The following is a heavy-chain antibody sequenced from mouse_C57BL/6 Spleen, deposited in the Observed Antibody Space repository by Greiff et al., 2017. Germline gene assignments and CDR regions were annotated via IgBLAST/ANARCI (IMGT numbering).Heavy chain of an antibody. CDR3: TTDSNWFAY. CDR1: GFNIKDDY. J-gene: IGHJ3*01. Sequence: EVMLVESGAELVRPGASVKLSCTASGFNIKDDYMHWVKQRPEQGLEWIGWIDPENGDTEYASKFQGKATITADTSSNTAYLQLSSLTSEDTAVYYCTTDSNWFAYWGQGTLVTVSA. CDR2: IDPENGDT. V-gene: IGHV14-4*01. D-gene: IGHD2-5*01.